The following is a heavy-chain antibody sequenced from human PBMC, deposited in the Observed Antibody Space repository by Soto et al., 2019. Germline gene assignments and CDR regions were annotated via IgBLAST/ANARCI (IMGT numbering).Heavy chain of an antibody. V-gene: IGHV1-3*01. CDR1: GYTFTSYA. J-gene: IGHJ6*02. Sequence: GASVKVSCKASGYTFTSYAMHWVRQAPGQRLEWMGWINAGNGNTKYSQKFQGRVTITRDTSASTAYMELSSLRSEDTAVYYCARDGFLEWFSPNTINYYYYYGMDVWGQGTTVTVSS. CDR3: ARDGFLEWFSPNTINYYYYYGMDV. D-gene: IGHD3-3*01. CDR2: INAGNGNT.